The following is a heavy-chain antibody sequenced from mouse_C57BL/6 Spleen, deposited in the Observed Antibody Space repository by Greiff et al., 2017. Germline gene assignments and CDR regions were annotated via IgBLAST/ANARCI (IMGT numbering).Heavy chain of an antibody. CDR3: ARDGLRRGYAMDY. CDR1: GFTFSSYA. V-gene: IGHV5-4*01. J-gene: IGHJ4*01. D-gene: IGHD2-4*01. CDR2: ISDGGSYT. Sequence: EVQLMASGGGLVKPGGSLKLSCAASGFTFSSYAMSWVRQTPEKRLEWVATISDGGSYTYYPDNVKGRFTISRDNAKNNLYLQMSHLKSEDTAMYYCARDGLRRGYAMDYWGQGTSVTVSS.